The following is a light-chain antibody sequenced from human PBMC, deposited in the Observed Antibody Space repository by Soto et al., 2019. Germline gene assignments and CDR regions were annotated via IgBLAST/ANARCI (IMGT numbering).Light chain of an antibody. V-gene: IGLV1-51*01. CDR2: DNY. Sequence: QSALTQPPSVSAAPGQEVTISCSGSRSNIGNNFVSWYQRFPGTAPKLLIYDNYKRTSGITDRISGSKSGTSATLGITGLQAGDAADYYCGTWDGSLNGYVFGPGTKVTVL. CDR3: GTWDGSLNGYV. CDR1: RSNIGNNF. J-gene: IGLJ1*01.